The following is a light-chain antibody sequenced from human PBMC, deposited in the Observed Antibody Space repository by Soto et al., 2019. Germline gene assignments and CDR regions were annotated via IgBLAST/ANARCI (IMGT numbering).Light chain of an antibody. CDR1: ALPKQY. CDR3: QSADSSSNVV. V-gene: IGLV3-25*03. J-gene: IGLJ2*01. CDR2: KDS. Sequence: SYELTQSPSVSVSPGQTARITCSGDALPKQYAYWYQQQPGQAPVLVIYKDSERPSGIPERFSGSTARTTVTLTISGVQAEDEADYYCQSADSSSNVVFGGGTKVTVL.